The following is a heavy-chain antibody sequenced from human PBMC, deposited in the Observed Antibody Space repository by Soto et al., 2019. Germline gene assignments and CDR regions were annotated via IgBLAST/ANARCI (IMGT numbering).Heavy chain of an antibody. CDR3: ASYMRGPTFYFDS. CDR1: GFSFRTYA. D-gene: IGHD3-10*02. Sequence: EVQLLESGGGLVQPGGSLRLSCAASGFSFRTYAMSWVRQAPGQGLEWVSVISDTGDDTYYADSVKGRFTISRDSSRNTLYLRMNSLRAEHTAVYYCASYMRGPTFYFDSWGQGTLVTVAS. V-gene: IGHV3-23*01. J-gene: IGHJ4*02. CDR2: ISDTGDDT.